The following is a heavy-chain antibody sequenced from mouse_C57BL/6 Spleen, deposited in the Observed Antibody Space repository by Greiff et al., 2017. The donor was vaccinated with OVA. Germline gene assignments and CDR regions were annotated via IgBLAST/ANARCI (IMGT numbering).Heavy chain of an antibody. CDR1: GYSITSGYY. J-gene: IGHJ4*01. D-gene: IGHD2-4*01. CDR3: AAYYDYFYAMDY. V-gene: IGHV3-6*01. CDR2: ISYDGSN. Sequence: DVKLVESGPGLVKPSQSLSLTCSVTGYSITSGYYWNWIRQFPGNKLEWMGYISYDGSNNYNPSLKNRISITRDTSKNQFFLKLNSVTTEDTATYYCAAYYDYFYAMDYWGQGTSVTVSS.